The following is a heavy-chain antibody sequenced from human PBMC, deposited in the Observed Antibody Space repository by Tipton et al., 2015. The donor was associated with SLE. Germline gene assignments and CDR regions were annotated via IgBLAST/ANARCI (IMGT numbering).Heavy chain of an antibody. Sequence: SLRLSCTASGFKFSEYYMSWIRQAPGKGLEWISYISSGGGTIYHADSVKGRFSISRDNARNSLYLQMNSLRADDTATYYCTRDRMTIFGLVIGPPDAFDIWGQGTLVTVSS. CDR1: GFKFSEYY. CDR3: TRDRMTIFGLVIGPPDAFDI. V-gene: IGHV3-11*01. D-gene: IGHD3/OR15-3a*01. CDR2: ISSGGGTI. J-gene: IGHJ3*02.